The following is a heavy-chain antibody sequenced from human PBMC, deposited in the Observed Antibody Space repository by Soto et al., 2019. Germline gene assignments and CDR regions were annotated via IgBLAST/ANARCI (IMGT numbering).Heavy chain of an antibody. CDR2: ISAYNGNT. CDR3: ARVIVALIYYYYGMDV. J-gene: IGHJ6*02. Sequence: ASVKVSCKASGYTFTSYGISWVRQAPGQGLEWMGWISAYNGNTNYAQKLQGRVTMTTDTSTSTAYMELRSLRSDDTAVYYCARVIVALIYYYYGMDVWGQGTTVTVS. D-gene: IGHD3-22*01. CDR1: GYTFTSYG. V-gene: IGHV1-18*01.